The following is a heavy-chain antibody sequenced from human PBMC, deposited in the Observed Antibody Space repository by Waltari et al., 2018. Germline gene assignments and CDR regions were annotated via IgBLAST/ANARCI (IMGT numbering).Heavy chain of an antibody. J-gene: IGHJ4*02. D-gene: IGHD6-6*01. V-gene: IGHV3-74*01. CDR2: IHSDGGST. CDR1: GFSISGYW. CDR3: ARDGLGSSHDY. Sequence: EVQLVESGGGLIQPGGSLRLSCAASGFSISGYWMHWVRLPPGKGLVWVARIHSDGGSTSYGDSVRGRFTVSRDNAKNTVYLQMNSLRADDTGVYFCARDGLGSSHDYWGQGTLVTVSS.